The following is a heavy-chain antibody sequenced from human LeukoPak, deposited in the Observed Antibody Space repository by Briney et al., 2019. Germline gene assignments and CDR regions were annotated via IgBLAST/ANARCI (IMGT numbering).Heavy chain of an antibody. J-gene: IGHJ4*02. D-gene: IGHD6-13*01. CDR3: AKVAAATGDYFDY. CDR1: GGSFSGYY. CDR2: INHSGST. V-gene: IGHV4-34*01. Sequence: PSETLSLTCAVYGGSFSGYYWSWIRQPPGKGLEWIEEINHSGSTNYNPSLKSRVTISVDTSKNQFSLKLSSVTAADTAVYYCAKVAAATGDYFDYWGQGTLVTVSS.